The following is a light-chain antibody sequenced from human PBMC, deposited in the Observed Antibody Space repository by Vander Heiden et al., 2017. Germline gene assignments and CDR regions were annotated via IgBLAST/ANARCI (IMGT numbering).Light chain of an antibody. J-gene: IGKJ4*01. CDR3: QQTYSSRPT. CDR1: QSISTH. Sequence: DIRLTESPSSLSAALGAGVTITSLTSQSISTHLNWYQQKPGKAPKLLIYGAYNLQCGAPSRFSGSGSGTDFTLTISSLQPEDVATYYCQQTYSSRPTFGGGTKVGIK. CDR2: GAY. V-gene: IGKV1-39*01.